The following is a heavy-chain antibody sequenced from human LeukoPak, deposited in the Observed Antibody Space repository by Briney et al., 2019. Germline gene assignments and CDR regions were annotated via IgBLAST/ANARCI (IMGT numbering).Heavy chain of an antibody. CDR3: QGIFGVVIIPVDY. J-gene: IGHJ4*02. CDR1: GFTFSSYA. V-gene: IGHV3-30*04. Sequence: PGGSLRLSCAASGFTFSSYAMYWVRQAPGKGLEWVAVISYDGSDKFYADSVKGRFTISRDNAKNSLYLQMNSLRAEDTAVYYCQGIFGVVIIPVDYWGQGTLVTVSS. CDR2: ISYDGSDK. D-gene: IGHD3-3*01.